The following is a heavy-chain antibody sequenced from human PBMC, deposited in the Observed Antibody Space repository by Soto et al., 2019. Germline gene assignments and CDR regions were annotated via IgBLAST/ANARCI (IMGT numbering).Heavy chain of an antibody. CDR2: ISGTGVSA. CDR3: AKPRLVAGLIKYVDFAN. V-gene: IGHV3-23*01. J-gene: IGHJ4*02. Sequence: VQLLESGGGLVQPGGSLRLACEVSGFTFSSYAMSWVRQAPGKGLEWVAAISGTGVSAQYADSVKGRFTISRDNSKNKLNLQVDSLRAEDTAVYYCAKPRLVAGLIKYVDFANWGQGTLVTVSS. D-gene: IGHD6-19*01. CDR1: GFTFSSYA.